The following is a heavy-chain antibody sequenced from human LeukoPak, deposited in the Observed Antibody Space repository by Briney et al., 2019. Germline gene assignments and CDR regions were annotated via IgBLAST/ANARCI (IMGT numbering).Heavy chain of an antibody. CDR2: IYTSGST. Sequence: SETLSLTCTVSGGSISSGSYYWSWIRQPAGKGLEWIGRIYTSGSTNYNPSLKSRVTISVDTSKNQFSLKLSSVTAADTAVYCCASTGYSNYYYYMDVWGKGTTVTVSS. CDR1: GGSISSGSYY. J-gene: IGHJ6*03. D-gene: IGHD4-11*01. V-gene: IGHV4-61*02. CDR3: ASTGYSNYYYYMDV.